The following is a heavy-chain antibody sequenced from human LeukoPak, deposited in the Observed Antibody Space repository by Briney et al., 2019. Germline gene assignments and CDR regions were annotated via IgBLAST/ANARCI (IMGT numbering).Heavy chain of an antibody. V-gene: IGHV3-21*01. CDR1: GFTCCSYN. CDR2: VSGSSIYT. Sequence: PGGSLRLSCAASGFTCCSYNMKWVRQSPGKGLEWVSSVSGSSIYTDYTDSVKGRFTISRENAKTSMFLQMNSLRAEDTAVYYCARDLLGWELHYFDYWGQGTLVTVSS. J-gene: IGHJ4*02. D-gene: IGHD1-26*01. CDR3: ARDLLGWELHYFDY.